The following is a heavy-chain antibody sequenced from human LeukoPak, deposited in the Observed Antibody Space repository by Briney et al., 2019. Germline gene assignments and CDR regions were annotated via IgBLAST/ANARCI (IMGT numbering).Heavy chain of an antibody. CDR1: GFTFSSYA. J-gene: IGHJ4*02. Sequence: GGSLRLSCAASGFTFSSYAMHWVRQAPGKGLEWVAVISYDGSNKYYADSVKGRFTISRDNSKNTLYLQTNSLRSEDTAVYYCASAWIAVAGTDYWGQGTLVTVSS. V-gene: IGHV3-30*04. D-gene: IGHD6-19*01. CDR2: ISYDGSNK. CDR3: ASAWIAVAGTDY.